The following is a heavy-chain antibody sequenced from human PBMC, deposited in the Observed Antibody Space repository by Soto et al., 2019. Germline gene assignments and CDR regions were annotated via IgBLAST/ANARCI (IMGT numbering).Heavy chain of an antibody. CDR3: ARPPSPGCINAVCYPLDY. V-gene: IGHV1-46*01. CDR1: GYTFTSYY. CDR2: INPSGGST. D-gene: IGHD2-8*01. J-gene: IGHJ4*02. Sequence: QVQLVQSGAEVKKPGASVKISCKASGYTFTSYYMHWVRQAPGQGLEWMGIINPSGGSTNYAQKIQGRVAMNRDTSPSTVYMELNSLRSEDTAVYYCARPPSPGCINAVCYPLDYWGQGTLVTVSS.